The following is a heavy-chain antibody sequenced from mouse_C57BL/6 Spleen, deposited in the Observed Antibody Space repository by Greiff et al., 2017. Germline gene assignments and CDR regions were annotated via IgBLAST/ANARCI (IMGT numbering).Heavy chain of an antibody. Sequence: QVQLQQPGAELVKPGASVKMSCKASGYTFTSYWITWVKQRPGKGLAWIGDIYPGSGSTNYNEKFKSKATLTVDTSSSTAYMQLSSLTSEDSAVYDCARETYYGNYGAMDYWGQGTSVTVSS. CDR3: ARETYYGNYGAMDY. D-gene: IGHD2-10*01. CDR1: GYTFTSYW. V-gene: IGHV1-55*01. J-gene: IGHJ4*01. CDR2: IYPGSGST.